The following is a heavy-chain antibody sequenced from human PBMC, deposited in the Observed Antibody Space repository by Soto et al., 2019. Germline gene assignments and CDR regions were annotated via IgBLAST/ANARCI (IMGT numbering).Heavy chain of an antibody. D-gene: IGHD5-12*01. V-gene: IGHV4-59*01. J-gene: IGHJ5*02. Sequence: SETLSLTCTVSGGSISSYYWSWIRQPPGKGLEWIGYIYYSGSTNYNPSLKSRVTISVDTSKNQFSLKLSSVTAADTAVYYCERDLRGDGYRGSDFIWFDPWGQGALVTVSS. CDR3: ERDLRGDGYRGSDFIWFDP. CDR2: IYYSGST. CDR1: GGSISSYY.